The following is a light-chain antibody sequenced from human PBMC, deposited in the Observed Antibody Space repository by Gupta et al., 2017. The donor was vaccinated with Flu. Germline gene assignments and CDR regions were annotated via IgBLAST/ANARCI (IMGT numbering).Light chain of an antibody. Sequence: DIQMTQSPSSLSASVGARVTITCLASQSISSYLNWYQQKPGKAPKLLIYAASSLQSGVPSRFSGSGSGTDFTLTISSLQPEDFATYYCQQSNSTPNSFGQGTKLEIK. CDR2: AAS. J-gene: IGKJ2*03. V-gene: IGKV1-39*01. CDR1: QSISSY. CDR3: QQSNSTPNS.